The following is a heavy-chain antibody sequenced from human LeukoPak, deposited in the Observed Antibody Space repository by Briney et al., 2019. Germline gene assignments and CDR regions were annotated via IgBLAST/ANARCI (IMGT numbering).Heavy chain of an antibody. CDR1: GFTLSSYE. J-gene: IGHJ4*02. CDR3: ARGPYSSKWYVDY. CDR2: ISRSGNSI. V-gene: IGHV3-48*03. Sequence: PGGSLRLSCAASGFTLSSYEMNWVRLAPGKGLEWISYISRSGNSIYYADSVKGRFTISRHSAKNSLYLQMNSLRAEDTAVYYCARGPYSSKWYVDYWGQGTLVT. D-gene: IGHD6-13*01.